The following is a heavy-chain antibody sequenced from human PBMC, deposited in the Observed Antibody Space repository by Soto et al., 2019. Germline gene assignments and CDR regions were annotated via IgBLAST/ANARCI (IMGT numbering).Heavy chain of an antibody. CDR1: GGTFSSYA. V-gene: IGHV1-69*01. D-gene: IGHD5-18*01. CDR2: IIPIFGTA. Sequence: QVQLVQSGAEVKKPGSSVKVSCKASGGTFSSYAISWVRQAPGQGLEWMGGIIPIFGTANYAQKFQGRVTITADESTSTAYMGLSSLRAEDTAVYYCASPYSYGGQGWYYGMDVWGQGTTVTVSS. CDR3: ASPYSYGGQGWYYGMDV. J-gene: IGHJ6*02.